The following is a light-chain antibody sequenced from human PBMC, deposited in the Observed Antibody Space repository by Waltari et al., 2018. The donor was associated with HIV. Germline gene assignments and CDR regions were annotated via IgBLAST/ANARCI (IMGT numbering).Light chain of an antibody. CDR2: EVS. CDR1: SRDVGSYNL. J-gene: IGLJ2*01. V-gene: IGLV2-23*02. CDR3: CSYAGSSTLV. Sequence: QSALTQPASVSGSPGQSITISCTGTSRDVGSYNLVSWYQQHPGKAPKLMSYEVSKRPSGVVNRFSGSKSGNTASLTISGLQAEDEAYYYCCSYAGSSTLVFGGGTKLTVL.